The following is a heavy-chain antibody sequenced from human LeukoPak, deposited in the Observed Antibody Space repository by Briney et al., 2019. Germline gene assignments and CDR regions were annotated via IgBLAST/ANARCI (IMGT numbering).Heavy chain of an antibody. Sequence: GGSLRLSCAASGFTFSSYWMSWVRQAPGKGLEWVANIKQDGSEKYYVDSVKGRFPISRDNAKNSLYLQMNSLRAEDTAVYYCARVLNGGEIDHWGQGTLVTVSS. D-gene: IGHD2-21*01. CDR1: GFTFSSYW. J-gene: IGHJ4*02. CDR3: ARVLNGGEIDH. CDR2: IKQDGSEK. V-gene: IGHV3-7*01.